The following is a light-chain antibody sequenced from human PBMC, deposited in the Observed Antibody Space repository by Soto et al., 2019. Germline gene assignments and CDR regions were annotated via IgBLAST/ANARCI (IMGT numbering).Light chain of an antibody. CDR3: QQGNSPPLP. V-gene: IGKV1-39*01. CDR2: AAS. Sequence: DIQMTQSPSSLSASVGDRVTITCRASQSISTYLNWYQQKPGKAPKVLIYAASSLQSGVPSRFSGTGSGTNSILPLSSLQPENLATYSVQQGNSPPLPLGQGTKLE. CDR1: QSISTY. J-gene: IGKJ2*01.